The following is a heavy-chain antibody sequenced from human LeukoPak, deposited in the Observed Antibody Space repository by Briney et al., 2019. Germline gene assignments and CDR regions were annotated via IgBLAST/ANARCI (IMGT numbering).Heavy chain of an antibody. CDR3: AKVAGAVWGSYRSALDY. CDR1: GFTFSSYA. Sequence: GGSLRLSCAASGFTFSSYAMSWVRQAPGKGLEWVSAISGSGGSTYYADSVKGRFTISRDNSKNTLYLQMNSLRAEDTAVYYCAKVAGAVWGSYRSALDYWGQGTLVTVSS. V-gene: IGHV3-23*01. J-gene: IGHJ4*02. D-gene: IGHD3-16*02. CDR2: ISGSGGST.